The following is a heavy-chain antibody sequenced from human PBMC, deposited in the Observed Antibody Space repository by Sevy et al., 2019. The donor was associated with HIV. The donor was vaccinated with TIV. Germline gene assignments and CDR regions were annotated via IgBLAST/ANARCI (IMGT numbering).Heavy chain of an antibody. V-gene: IGHV3-23*01. Sequence: GGSLRLSCAASGFTFSSYAMSWVRQAPGKGLEWVSAIGGSGGSTYYADSVKGRFTTSRDNAKNTQYLQMNSLRAEDTAVYDCAKDRRIGYSYGYDAFDIWGQGTMVTVSS. CDR3: AKDRRIGYSYGYDAFDI. D-gene: IGHD5-18*01. J-gene: IGHJ3*02. CDR2: IGGSGGST. CDR1: GFTFSSYA.